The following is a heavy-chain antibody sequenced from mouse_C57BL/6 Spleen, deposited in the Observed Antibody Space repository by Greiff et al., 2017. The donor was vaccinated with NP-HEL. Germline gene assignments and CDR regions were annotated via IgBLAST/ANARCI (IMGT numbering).Heavy chain of an antibody. CDR2: IYPGSGNT. V-gene: IGHV1-66*01. Sequence: QVQLQQSGPELVKPGASVKISCKASGYSFTSYYIHWVKQRPGQGLEWIGWIYPGSGNTKYNEKFKGKATLTADTSSSTAYMQLSSLTSEDSAVYYCASGDDQYYFDYWGQGTTLTVSS. D-gene: IGHD2-3*01. J-gene: IGHJ2*01. CDR3: ASGDDQYYFDY. CDR1: GYSFTSYY.